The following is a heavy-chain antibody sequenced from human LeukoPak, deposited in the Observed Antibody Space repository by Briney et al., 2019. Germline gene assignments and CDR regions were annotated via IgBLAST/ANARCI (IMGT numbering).Heavy chain of an antibody. D-gene: IGHD1-1*01. J-gene: IGHJ4*02. CDR3: ARGTTGSYYFDY. Sequence: DSVKGRFTISRDNAKNSLYLQMNSLRAEDTAVYYCARGTTGSYYFDYWGQGTLVTVFS. V-gene: IGHV3-7*04.